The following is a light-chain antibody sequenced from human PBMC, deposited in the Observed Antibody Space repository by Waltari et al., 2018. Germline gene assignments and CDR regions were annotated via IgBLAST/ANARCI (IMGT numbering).Light chain of an antibody. CDR1: SSDVGGSNY. CDR2: DVS. V-gene: IGLV2-14*03. Sequence: QSALTQPASVSASPGQSITISCTGTSSDVGGSNYVSWCQQHPGKAPKLMIYDVSNRPSGVSNRFSGSKSGNTASLTISGLQAEDEADYYCSSYTSSSTRVVFGGGTKLTVL. CDR3: SSYTSSSTRVV. J-gene: IGLJ2*01.